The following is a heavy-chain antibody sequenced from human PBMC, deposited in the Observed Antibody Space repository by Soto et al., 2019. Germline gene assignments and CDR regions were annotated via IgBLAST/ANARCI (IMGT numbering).Heavy chain of an antibody. V-gene: IGHV4-39*01. J-gene: IGHJ6*02. D-gene: IGHD4-17*01. CDR1: GGSISSSSYY. CDR2: IYYSGST. CDR3: AREGTYGDYAYYYYGMDV. Sequence: SETLSLTCTVSGGSISSSSYYWGWIRQPPGKGLEWIGSIYYSGSTYYNPSLKSRVTISVDTSKNQFSLKLSSVTAADTAVYYCAREGTYGDYAYYYYGMDVWGQGTTVTVSS.